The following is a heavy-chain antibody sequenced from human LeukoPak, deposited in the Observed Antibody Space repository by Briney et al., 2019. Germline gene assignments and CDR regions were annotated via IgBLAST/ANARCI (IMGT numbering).Heavy chain of an antibody. Sequence: SETLSLTCTVSGGSISSYYWSWIRQPAGKGLEWIGRIYTSGSTNYNPALKSRVTMSVDTSKNQFSLKLTSVTAADTAVYYCARSRTTAPNHYYYYYRAVWGKGPTVPVPS. CDR1: GGSISSYY. V-gene: IGHV4-4*07. J-gene: IGHJ6*03. D-gene: IGHD1/OR15-1a*01. CDR2: IYTSGST. CDR3: ARSRTTAPNHYYYYYRAV.